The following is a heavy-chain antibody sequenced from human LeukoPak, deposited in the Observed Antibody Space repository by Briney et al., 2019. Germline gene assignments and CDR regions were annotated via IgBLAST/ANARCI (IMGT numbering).Heavy chain of an antibody. J-gene: IGHJ4*02. CDR2: IIPIFGTA. V-gene: IGHV1-69*05. CDR1: GGTFTSYA. Sequence: GASVKVSCKASGGTFTSYAINWVRQAPGQGLEWMGGIIPIFGTANYAQKLQGRVTMTTDTSTSTAYMELRSLRSDDTAVYYCARDYPGIAVAGDYWGQGTLVTVSS. CDR3: ARDYPGIAVAGDY. D-gene: IGHD6-19*01.